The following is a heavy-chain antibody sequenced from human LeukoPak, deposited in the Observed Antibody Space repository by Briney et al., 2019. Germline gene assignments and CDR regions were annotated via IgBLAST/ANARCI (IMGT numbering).Heavy chain of an antibody. CDR3: TTGLITMARGVYFDH. CDR1: GFTFSNAW. CDR2: IKSKTDGGTT. J-gene: IGHJ4*02. Sequence: GGSLRLSCAASGFTFSNAWMSWVRQAPGKGLEWVGRIKSKTDGGTTDYAAPVKGRFTISRDDSKNTLYLQMNSLKTEDTAVYYCTTGLITMARGVYFDHWGQGTLVTVSS. D-gene: IGHD3-10*01. V-gene: IGHV3-15*01.